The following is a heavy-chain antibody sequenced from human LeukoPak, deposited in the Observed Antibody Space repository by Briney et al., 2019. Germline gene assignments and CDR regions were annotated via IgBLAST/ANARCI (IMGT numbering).Heavy chain of an antibody. J-gene: IGHJ4*02. CDR2: INTANGNT. CDR3: ATEGY. V-gene: IGHV1-3*04. CDR1: GYTFTSYV. Sequence: ASVKVSCKASGYTFTSYVMHWVRQAPGQRLEWMGWINTANGNTKYSQNFQGSVTITRDTSASTAYMELSSLRSEDTAVFYCATEGYWGQGTLVTVSS.